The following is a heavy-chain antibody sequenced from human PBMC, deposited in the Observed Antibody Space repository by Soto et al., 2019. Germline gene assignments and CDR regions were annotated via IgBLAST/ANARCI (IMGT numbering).Heavy chain of an antibody. Sequence: EVQLVESGGGLVQPGGSLRLSCVGSGFTLSSYWMSWARQAPGKGLEWLANIKQDGSEQHYVDSVKGRFSISRDNAQNSLFLHMSSLRDEDTAVYYCARGSSLNYWGQVTLVTVSS. D-gene: IGHD6-13*01. V-gene: IGHV3-7*01. CDR1: GFTLSSYW. CDR2: IKQDGSEQ. J-gene: IGHJ4*02. CDR3: ARGSSLNY.